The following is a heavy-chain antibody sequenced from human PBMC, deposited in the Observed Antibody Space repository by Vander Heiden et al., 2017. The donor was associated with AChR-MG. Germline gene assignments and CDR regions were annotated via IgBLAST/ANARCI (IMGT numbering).Heavy chain of an antibody. J-gene: IGHJ6*03. CDR2: VSSSGITR. CDR1: GFTFSDYP. V-gene: IGHV3-11*01. D-gene: IGHD1-1*01. CDR3: ARSPLRLSDDSTRYYYYMDV. Sequence: QVPLVGSGGGLVKPGGSLRPPGAAPGFTFSDYPLSWIRQAPGKWLEWVSYVSSSGITRYYADSVKGRFTITRDNAKNSLYLQRNSLGAEDTAVYYCARSPLRLSDDSTRYYYYMDVWGKGTTVTGSS.